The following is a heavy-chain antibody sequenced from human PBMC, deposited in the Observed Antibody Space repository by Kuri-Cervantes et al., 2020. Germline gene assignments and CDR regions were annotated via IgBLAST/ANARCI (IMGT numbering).Heavy chain of an antibody. V-gene: IGHV3-11*01. Sequence: GESLKISCAASGFTFSDYYMSWIRQAPGKGLEWVSYISSSGSTIYYADSVKGRFTISRDNAKNSLYLQMNSLRAEDTAVYFCARYCSSTSCSLRYGMGVWGQGTTVTVSS. J-gene: IGHJ6*02. CDR2: ISSSGSTI. D-gene: IGHD2-2*01. CDR3: ARYCSSTSCSLRYGMGV. CDR1: GFTFSDYY.